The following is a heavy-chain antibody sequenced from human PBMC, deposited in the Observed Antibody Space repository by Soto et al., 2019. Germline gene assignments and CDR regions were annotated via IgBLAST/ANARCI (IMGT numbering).Heavy chain of an antibody. CDR3: ARDYLLFDYGATGGSGAFDI. D-gene: IGHD4-17*01. J-gene: IGHJ3*02. CDR2: IYYSGST. Sequence: PSETLSLTCSVSGGSISSGGYYWSWIRQHPGKGLEWIGYIYYSGSTYYNPSLKSRVTISVDTSKNQFSLKLSSVTAADTAVYYCARDYLLFDYGATGGSGAFDIWGQGTMVTVSS. CDR1: GGSISSGGYY. V-gene: IGHV4-31*03.